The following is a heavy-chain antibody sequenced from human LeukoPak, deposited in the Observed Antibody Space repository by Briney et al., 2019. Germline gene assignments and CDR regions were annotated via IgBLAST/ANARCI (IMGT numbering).Heavy chain of an antibody. J-gene: IGHJ4*02. CDR1: GFTFSNYA. Sequence: QPGGSLRLSCAASGFTFSNYAMNWVRQAPGRGLEWVSAISGSGGSTYYADSVKGRFTISRDNSKNTLYLQMNSLRAEDTAVYYCARDIAYDSSGYYSPHFDYWGQGTLVTVSS. CDR3: ARDIAYDSSGYYSPHFDY. D-gene: IGHD3-22*01. V-gene: IGHV3-23*01. CDR2: ISGSGGST.